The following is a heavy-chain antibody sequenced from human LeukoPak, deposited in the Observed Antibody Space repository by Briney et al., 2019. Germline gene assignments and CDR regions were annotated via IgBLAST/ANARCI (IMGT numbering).Heavy chain of an antibody. J-gene: IGHJ4*02. CDR1: GYTFTSYG. V-gene: IGHV1-18*01. D-gene: IGHD6-13*01. Sequence: ASVKVSCKASGYTFTSYGISWVRQAPGQGLEWMGWISAYNGNTNYAQKLQGRVTMTTDTSTSTAYMELRSLRSDDTAVYYCARDGSSSWYDYRLGDYWGQGTLVTVSS. CDR3: ARDGSSSWYDYRLGDY. CDR2: ISAYNGNT.